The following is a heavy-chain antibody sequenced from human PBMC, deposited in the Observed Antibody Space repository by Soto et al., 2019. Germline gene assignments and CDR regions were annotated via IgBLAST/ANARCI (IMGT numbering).Heavy chain of an antibody. D-gene: IGHD4-17*01. CDR2: IYYSGST. J-gene: IGHJ5*02. CDR1: GGSISSGDYY. CDR3: AREVWATVVYNWFDP. Sequence: TLSLTCTVSGGSISSGDYYWSWIRQPPGKGLEWIGYIYYSGSTYYNPSLKSRVTTSVDTSKNQFSLKLSSVTAADTAVYYCAREVWATVVYNWFDPWGQGTLVTVSS. V-gene: IGHV4-30-4*01.